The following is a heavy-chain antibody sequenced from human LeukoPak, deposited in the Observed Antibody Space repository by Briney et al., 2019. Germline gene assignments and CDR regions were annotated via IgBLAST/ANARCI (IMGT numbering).Heavy chain of an antibody. V-gene: IGHV3-23*05. CDR1: EFTFSDYA. Sequence: PGGSLRLSCAASEFTFSDYAMGWVRQAPGKGLEWVSTIDKTTYPTFYADSVKGRFTISRDNSKNTLYLQMNSLRTEDTAVYFCAKCQGGTIPGWYNDYWGQGILVAVSS. J-gene: IGHJ4*02. CDR3: AKCQGGTIPGWYNDY. D-gene: IGHD6-19*01. CDR2: IDKTTYPT.